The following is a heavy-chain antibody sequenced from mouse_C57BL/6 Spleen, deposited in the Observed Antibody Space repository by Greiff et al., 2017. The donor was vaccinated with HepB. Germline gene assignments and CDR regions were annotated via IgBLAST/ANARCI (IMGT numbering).Heavy chain of an antibody. Sequence: EVMLVESGGGLVKPGGSLKLSCAASGFTFSSYTMSWVRQTPEKRLEWVATISGGGGNTYYPDSVKGRFTISRDNAKNTLYLQMSSLRSEDTALYYCARHDYGSSYEGAMDYWGQGTSVTVSS. CDR3: ARHDYGSSYEGAMDY. V-gene: IGHV5-9*01. D-gene: IGHD1-1*01. CDR1: GFTFSSYT. J-gene: IGHJ4*01. CDR2: ISGGGGNT.